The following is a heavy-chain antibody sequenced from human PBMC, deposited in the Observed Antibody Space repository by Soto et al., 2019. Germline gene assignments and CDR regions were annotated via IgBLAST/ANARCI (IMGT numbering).Heavy chain of an antibody. V-gene: IGHV1-18*01. CDR2: ISAYNGNT. Sequence: ASVKVSCKASGYTFTSYGISWVRQAPGQGLEWMGWISAYNGNTNYAQKLQGRVTMTTDTSTSTAYMELRSLRSDDTAVYYCARDPSGYCSGGSCSMSYWAQGTPVTVSS. CDR1: GYTFTSYG. J-gene: IGHJ4*02. CDR3: ARDPSGYCSGGSCSMSY. D-gene: IGHD2-15*01.